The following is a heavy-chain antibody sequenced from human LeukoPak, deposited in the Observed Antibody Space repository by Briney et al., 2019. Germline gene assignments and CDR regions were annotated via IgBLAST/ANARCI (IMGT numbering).Heavy chain of an antibody. D-gene: IGHD3-10*01. CDR3: VRSGGYAYAY. CDR1: GYSFSNYP. Sequence: ASVKVSCKASGYSFSNYPTHWVRQAPGQGLEWIGWVNAFNGNTRYSRKFHDRVTITRDTSATTAYMELSSLKSEDTALYYCVRSGGYAYAYWGQGTLVTVSS. V-gene: IGHV1-3*01. CDR2: VNAFNGNT. J-gene: IGHJ1*01.